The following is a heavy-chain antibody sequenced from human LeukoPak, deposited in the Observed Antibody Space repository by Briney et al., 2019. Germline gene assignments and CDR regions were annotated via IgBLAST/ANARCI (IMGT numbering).Heavy chain of an antibody. Sequence: GGSLRLSCAASGFTVSSNYMSWVRQAPGKGLEWVSVIYSGGSTYYADSVTGRFTISRDNSKNTLYLQMNSLRAGDTAVYYCARVNYRYYYYGMDVWGQGTTVTVSS. D-gene: IGHD4-11*01. CDR1: GFTVSSNY. V-gene: IGHV3-53*01. J-gene: IGHJ6*02. CDR2: IYSGGST. CDR3: ARVNYRYYYYGMDV.